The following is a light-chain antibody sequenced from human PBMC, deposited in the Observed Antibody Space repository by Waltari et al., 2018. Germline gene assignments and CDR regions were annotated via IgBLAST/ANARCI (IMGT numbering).Light chain of an antibody. CDR1: SSDVGGYNY. CDR3: SSYTSSSTQV. CDR2: EVS. Sequence: QSALTQPASVSGSPGQSITISCTGTSSDVGGYNYVSWYQQHPGKAPKLMIYEVSNRPSGVSNRFSGSKSGNPASLTISGLQAEDEADYYCSSYTSSSTQVFGGGTKLTVL. V-gene: IGLV2-14*01. J-gene: IGLJ2*01.